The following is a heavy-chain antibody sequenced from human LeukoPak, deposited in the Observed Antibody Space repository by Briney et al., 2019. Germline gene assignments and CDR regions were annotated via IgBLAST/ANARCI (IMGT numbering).Heavy chain of an antibody. CDR2: ISGSGGST. V-gene: IGHV3-23*01. D-gene: IGHD3-3*01. CDR3: AKGYLSGSFVRFLEWLPQDNWFDP. J-gene: IGHJ5*02. Sequence: GGSLRLSCAASGFTFSSYAMSWVRQAPGKGLEWVSAISGSGGSTYYADSVKGRFTISRDNSKNTLYLQMNSLRAEDTAVYYCAKGYLSGSFVRFLEWLPQDNWFDPWGQGTLVTVSS. CDR1: GFTFSSYA.